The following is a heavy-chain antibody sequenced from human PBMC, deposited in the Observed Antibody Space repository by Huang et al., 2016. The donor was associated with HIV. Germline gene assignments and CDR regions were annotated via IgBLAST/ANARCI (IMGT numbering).Heavy chain of an antibody. CDR2: RKQDGSEK. V-gene: IGHV3-7*01. CDR1: GFTFSSYW. D-gene: IGHD6-19*01. Sequence: EVQLVESGGGLVQPGGSLRLSCAASGFTFSSYWMSWVRQAPGKGLEWVDNRKQDGSEKDYVDSVKGRFTISRDNAKNSLYLQMKSLRAEDTAVYYCARKDWQWLDYWGQGTRVTVSS. CDR3: ARKDWQWLDY. J-gene: IGHJ4*02.